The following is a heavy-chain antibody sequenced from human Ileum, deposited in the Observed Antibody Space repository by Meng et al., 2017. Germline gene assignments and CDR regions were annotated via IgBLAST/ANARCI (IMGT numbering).Heavy chain of an antibody. V-gene: IGHV4-34*01. CDR1: GGSFSGYY. J-gene: IGHJ4*02. Sequence: QVQLQQWGAGLLKPSETLSLTCAVYGGSFSGYYWSWIRQPPGKGLEWIGEINHSGSTNYNPSLKSRVTISVDTSKNQFSLRLNSVTAADSALYYCAGATIRTYYYGSGSYYFTKWGQGTLVTVSS. CDR2: INHSGST. CDR3: AGATIRTYYYGSGSYYFTK. D-gene: IGHD3-10*01.